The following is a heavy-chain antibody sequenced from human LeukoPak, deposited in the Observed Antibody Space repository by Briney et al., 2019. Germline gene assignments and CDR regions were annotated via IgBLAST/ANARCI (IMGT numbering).Heavy chain of an antibody. CDR1: GFTLSDHY. Sequence: GGSLRLSCAASGFTLSDHYMDWVRQAPGKGLEWVGRTRNKANSFSTEYAASVKGRFTISRDDSKNSLYLQMNSLKTEDTAVYYCARGNGYDWRSFDSWGQGTLVTVSS. J-gene: IGHJ4*02. V-gene: IGHV3-72*01. CDR3: ARGNGYDWRSFDS. D-gene: IGHD5-12*01. CDR2: TRNKANSFST.